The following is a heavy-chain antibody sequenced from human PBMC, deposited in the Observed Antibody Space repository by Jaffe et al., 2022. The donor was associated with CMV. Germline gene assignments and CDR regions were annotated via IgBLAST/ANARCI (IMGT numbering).Heavy chain of an antibody. D-gene: IGHD6-13*01. Sequence: QVQLVQSGAEVKKPGASVKVSCKASGYTFTSYAMHWVRQAPGQRLEWMGWINAGNGNTKYSQKFQGRVTITRDTSASTAYMELSSLRSEDTAVYYCARAYSRYYYYYYMDVWGKGTTVTVSS. CDR3: ARAYSRYYYYYYMDV. CDR2: INAGNGNT. V-gene: IGHV1-3*01. CDR1: GYTFTSYA. J-gene: IGHJ6*03.